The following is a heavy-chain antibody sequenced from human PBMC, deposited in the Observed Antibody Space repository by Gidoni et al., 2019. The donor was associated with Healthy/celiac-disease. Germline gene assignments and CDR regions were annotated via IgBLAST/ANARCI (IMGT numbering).Heavy chain of an antibody. D-gene: IGHD5-12*01. CDR2: IYYSGST. Sequence: VQLQESGPGLVKPSETLSLTCTVSGGSVSSGSYYWSWIRQPPGKGLEWIGYIYYSGSTNYNPSLKSRVTISVDTSKNQFSLKLSSVTAADTAVYYCARGESGYGGYFDYWGQGTLVTVSS. J-gene: IGHJ4*02. V-gene: IGHV4-61*01. CDR3: ARGESGYGGYFDY. CDR1: GGSVSSGSYY.